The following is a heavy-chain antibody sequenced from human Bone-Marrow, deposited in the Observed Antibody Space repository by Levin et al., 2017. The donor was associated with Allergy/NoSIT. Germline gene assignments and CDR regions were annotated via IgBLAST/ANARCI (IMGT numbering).Heavy chain of an antibody. V-gene: IGHV4-39*07. J-gene: IGHJ4*02. CDR1: GGSISSSSYY. Sequence: SQTLSLTCTVSGGSISSSSYYWGWIRQPPGKGLEWIGSIYYSGSTYYNPSLKSRVTISVDTSKNQFSLKLSSVTAADTAVYYCARGITMIVVLDDYWGQGTLVTVSS. CDR3: ARGITMIVVLDDY. CDR2: IYYSGST. D-gene: IGHD3-22*01.